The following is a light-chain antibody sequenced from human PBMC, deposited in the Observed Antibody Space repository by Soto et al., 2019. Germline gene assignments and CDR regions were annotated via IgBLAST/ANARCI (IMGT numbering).Light chain of an antibody. CDR3: QQSYSTPPIT. CDR2: TAS. V-gene: IGKV1-39*01. J-gene: IGKJ5*01. Sequence: IQMTQSPSSLSASVGDSVTITCRASQTIRKYLNWYQQKPRKAPKLLIYTASRLQSGVPSRFNGGGSETDFTLTINNLQPEDFATYYCQQSYSTPPITFGQGTRLEI. CDR1: QTIRKY.